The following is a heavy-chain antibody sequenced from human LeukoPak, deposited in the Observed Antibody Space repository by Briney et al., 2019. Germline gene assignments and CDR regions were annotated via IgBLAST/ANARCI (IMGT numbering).Heavy chain of an antibody. CDR1: GGSISSYY. V-gene: IGHV4-4*09. CDR2: IYTSGST. D-gene: IGHD3-3*01. Sequence: SETLSLTCTVPGGSISSYYWSWIRQPPGKGLGWIGYIYTSGSTNYNPSLKSRVTISVDTSKNQFSLKLSSVTAADTAVYYCARHYYDFWKRSAFDIWGQGTMVTVSS. CDR3: ARHYYDFWKRSAFDI. J-gene: IGHJ3*02.